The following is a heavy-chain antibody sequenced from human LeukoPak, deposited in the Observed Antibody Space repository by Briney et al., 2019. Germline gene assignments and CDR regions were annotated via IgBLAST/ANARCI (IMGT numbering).Heavy chain of an antibody. J-gene: IGHJ3*02. D-gene: IGHD3-9*01. Sequence: ASVKVSCKASGCTFTGYYMHWVRQAPGQGLEWMGWINPNSGGTNYAQKFQGWVTMTRDTSISTAYMELSRLGSDDTAVYYCARVGYDILTGESYFDIWGQGTMVTVSS. CDR3: ARVGYDILTGESYFDI. CDR2: INPNSGGT. CDR1: GCTFTGYY. V-gene: IGHV1-2*04.